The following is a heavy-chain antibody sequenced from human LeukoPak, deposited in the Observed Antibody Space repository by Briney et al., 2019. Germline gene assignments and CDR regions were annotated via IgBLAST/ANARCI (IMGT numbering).Heavy chain of an antibody. V-gene: IGHV3-66*02. D-gene: IGHD1-26*01. CDR1: GGSFSGYY. CDR3: ARVKLKYTGSHYYYYMDV. CDR2: IYSGGST. Sequence: PSETLSLTCAVYGGSFSGYYWSWIRQAPGKGLEWVSTIYSGGSTYYVDSVKGRFTISRDNSKNTLYLQMSSLRPDDAAVYYCARVKLKYTGSHYYYYMDVWGKGTTVTVS. J-gene: IGHJ6*03.